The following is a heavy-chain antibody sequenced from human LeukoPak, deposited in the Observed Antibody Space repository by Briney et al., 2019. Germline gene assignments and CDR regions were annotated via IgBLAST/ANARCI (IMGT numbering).Heavy chain of an antibody. CDR3: TSHDYGDYPFDY. Sequence: GGSLKLSCAASGFTFSGSAMHWVRQASGKGLEWVGRIRSKANSYATAYAASVKGRFTISRDDSKNTAYLQMNSLKTEDTAVYYCTSHDYGDYPFDYWGQGTLVTVSS. J-gene: IGHJ4*02. V-gene: IGHV3-73*01. CDR2: IRSKANSYAT. D-gene: IGHD4-17*01. CDR1: GFTFSGSA.